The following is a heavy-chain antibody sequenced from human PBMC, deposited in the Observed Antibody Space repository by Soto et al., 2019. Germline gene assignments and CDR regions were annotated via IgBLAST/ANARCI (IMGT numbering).Heavy chain of an antibody. Sequence: EVQLLNSGGGLVQPGGCLRLSCAASGFTFSSYGMTLVRQSPGQRLEWGSAISGSGGSTYYADSVKGRFTISRDNSKNTLYLQMNSLRAEDTAVYYCAKVAQWPSAEYFQHWGQGTLVTVSS. CDR3: AKVAQWPSAEYFQH. D-gene: IGHD6-19*01. V-gene: IGHV3-23*01. CDR1: GFTFSSYG. J-gene: IGHJ1*01. CDR2: ISGSGGST.